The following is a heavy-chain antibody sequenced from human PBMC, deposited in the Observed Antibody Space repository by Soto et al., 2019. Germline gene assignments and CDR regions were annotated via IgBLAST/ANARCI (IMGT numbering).Heavy chain of an antibody. V-gene: IGHV3-30*18. CDR3: AKQGLVVVAASYYFDY. CDR2: ISYDGSNK. CDR1: GFTFSSYG. D-gene: IGHD2-15*01. J-gene: IGHJ4*02. Sequence: GGSLRLSCAASGFTFSSYGMHWVRQAPGKGLEWVAVISYDGSNKYYADSVKGRFTISRDNSKNTLYLQMNSLRAEDTAVYYCAKQGLVVVAASYYFDYWGQGTLVTVSS.